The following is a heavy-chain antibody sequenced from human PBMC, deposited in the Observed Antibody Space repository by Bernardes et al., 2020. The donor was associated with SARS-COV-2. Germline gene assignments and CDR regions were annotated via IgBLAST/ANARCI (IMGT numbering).Heavy chain of an antibody. CDR2: IYSSVIS. CDR1: GGSISIINYY. Sequence: SETLSLTCTVSGGSISIINYYWGWLLQPPGTGLEWIGRIYSSVISYYNPSLQSRLRASADTSKNQFSLRLSFVTAADTAVYYCAGSSCGIDCYIGGLRSWDYGMDVWGKGTTVTVSA. V-gene: IGHV4-39*01. D-gene: IGHD2-21*01. J-gene: IGHJ6*04. CDR3: AGSSCGIDCYIGGLRSWDYGMDV.